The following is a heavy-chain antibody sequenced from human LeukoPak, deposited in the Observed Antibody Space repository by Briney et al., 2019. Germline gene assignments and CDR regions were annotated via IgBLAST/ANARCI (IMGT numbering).Heavy chain of an antibody. Sequence: PGGSLRLSCAASGFTFSSYWMNWVRQAPGKGLEWVANIKQDGSEKNYVDSVKGRFTISRDNAMNSVYLQMNSLRAEDTAVYYCARVFHDSSGYYPYYFDYWGQGTLVPVSS. CDR1: GFTFSSYW. CDR3: ARVFHDSSGYYPYYFDY. V-gene: IGHV3-7*03. J-gene: IGHJ4*02. CDR2: IKQDGSEK. D-gene: IGHD3-22*01.